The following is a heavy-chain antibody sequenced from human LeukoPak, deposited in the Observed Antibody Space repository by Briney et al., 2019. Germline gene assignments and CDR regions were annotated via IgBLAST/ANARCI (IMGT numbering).Heavy chain of an antibody. D-gene: IGHD6-13*01. V-gene: IGHV4-59*01. CDR1: GGSISSYY. CDR2: IYYSGST. Sequence: SETLSLTCTVSGGSISSYYWSWTRQPPGKGLEWIGYIYYSGSTNYNPSLKSRVTISVDTSKNQFSLKLSSVTAADTAVYYCARGKGQQLVYRRALSSGNWFDPWGQGTLVTVSS. CDR3: ARGKGQQLVYRRALSSGNWFDP. J-gene: IGHJ5*02.